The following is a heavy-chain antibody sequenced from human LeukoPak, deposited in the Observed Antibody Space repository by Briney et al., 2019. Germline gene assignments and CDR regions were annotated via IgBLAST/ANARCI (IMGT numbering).Heavy chain of an antibody. Sequence: PGGSLRLSCAASGFTFSSYAMSWVRQAPGKGLEWVPAISGSGGSTYYADSVKGRFTISRDNSKNTLYLQMNSLRAEDTAVYYCARALYGDYETYYFDYWGQGTLVTVSS. CDR1: GFTFSSYA. D-gene: IGHD4-17*01. J-gene: IGHJ4*02. V-gene: IGHV3-23*01. CDR3: ARALYGDYETYYFDY. CDR2: ISGSGGST.